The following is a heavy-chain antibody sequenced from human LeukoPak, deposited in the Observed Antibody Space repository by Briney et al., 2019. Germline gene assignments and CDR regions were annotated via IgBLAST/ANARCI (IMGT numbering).Heavy chain of an antibody. J-gene: IGHJ4*02. CDR3: ARDPNYYDSSGYLDY. V-gene: IGHV1-46*01. CDR2: INPSGGST. D-gene: IGHD3-22*01. CDR1: GYTFTSYY. Sequence: ASVKVSCKASGYTFTSYYMHWVRHAPGQGLEWMGIINPSGGSTSYAQKFQGRVTMTRDMSTSTVYMELSSLRSEDTAVYYCARDPNYYDSSGYLDYWGQGTLVTVSS.